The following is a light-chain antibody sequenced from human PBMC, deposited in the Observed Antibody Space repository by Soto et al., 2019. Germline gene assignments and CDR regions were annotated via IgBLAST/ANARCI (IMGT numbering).Light chain of an antibody. V-gene: IGLV1-40*01. CDR3: QSYDSSLSVV. CDR1: SSNIGAGYE. J-gene: IGLJ2*01. CDR2: GNT. Sequence: QSVLTQPPSVSGAPGQRVTISCTGSSSNIGAGYEVHWYQQLPGTAPKLLIYGNTNRPSGVPDRFSGSKSGTSASLAITGLQAEDEADYHCQSYDSSLSVVFGGGTKLIVL.